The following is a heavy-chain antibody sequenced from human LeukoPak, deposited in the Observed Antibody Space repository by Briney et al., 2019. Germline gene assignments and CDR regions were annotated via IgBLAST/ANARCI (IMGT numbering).Heavy chain of an antibody. CDR3: AKGSAWGRYDD. D-gene: IGHD3-16*01. Sequence: PGGTLRLSCAASGFTFSNYGMNWVRQAPGKGLEWVSGITSSGITYYADSVKGRFTVSRDNSKSTLYLQMNSLRAEDRAVYYCAKGSAWGRYDDWGQGTLGTVSS. CDR1: GFTFSNYG. V-gene: IGHV3-23*01. CDR2: ITSSGIT. J-gene: IGHJ1*01.